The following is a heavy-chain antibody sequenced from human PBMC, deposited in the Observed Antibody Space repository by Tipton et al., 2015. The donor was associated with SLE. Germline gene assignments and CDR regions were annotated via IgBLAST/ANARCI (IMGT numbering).Heavy chain of an antibody. CDR2: IYFTGTT. Sequence: TLSLTCTVSHGSTSSSSHYWGWVRQPPGKGLEWIGSIYFTGTTYYNPSLKSRVTISVDTSKNQFSLKMNSVTAADTAVYFCARDRHTSGWLALFDYWGQGALVTVSS. CDR3: ARDRHTSGWLALFDY. V-gene: IGHV4-39*07. J-gene: IGHJ4*02. D-gene: IGHD6-19*01. CDR1: HGSTSSSSHY.